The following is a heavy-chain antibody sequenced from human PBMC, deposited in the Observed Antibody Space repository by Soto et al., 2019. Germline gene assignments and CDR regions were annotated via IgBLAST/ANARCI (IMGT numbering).Heavy chain of an antibody. CDR2: ISSSGSYI. Sequence: GGSLRLSCAASGFTFSSYSMNWVRQAPGKGLEWVSSISSSGSYIYYADSVKGRFTISRDNAKNSLYLQMNSLRAEDTAVYYCARDSTGWYGFFDYWGQGTLVTVSS. CDR3: ARDSTGWYGFFDY. CDR1: GFTFSSYS. J-gene: IGHJ4*02. D-gene: IGHD6-19*01. V-gene: IGHV3-21*01.